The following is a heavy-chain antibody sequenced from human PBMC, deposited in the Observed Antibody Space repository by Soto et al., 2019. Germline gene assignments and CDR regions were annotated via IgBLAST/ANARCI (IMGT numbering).Heavy chain of an antibody. CDR1: GFTVSSNY. CDR2: IYSGGST. V-gene: IGHV3-66*01. Sequence: GGSLRLSCAASGFTVSSNYMSWVRQAPGKGLEWVSVIYSGGSTYYADSVKGRFTISRDNSKNTLYLQMNSLRAEDTAVYYCGVIVVVIAADDAFDIWGQGTMVTVSS. D-gene: IGHD2-21*01. J-gene: IGHJ3*02. CDR3: GVIVVVIAADDAFDI.